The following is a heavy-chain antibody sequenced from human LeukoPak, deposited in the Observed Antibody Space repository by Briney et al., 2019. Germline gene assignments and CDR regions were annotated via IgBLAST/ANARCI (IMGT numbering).Heavy chain of an antibody. CDR2: IRYDGNNK. V-gene: IGHV3-30*02. D-gene: IGHD2-2*01. CDR1: GFTFSTYG. Sequence: PGGSLRLSCAVSGFTFSTYGMHWVRQAPGKGLEWVAFIRYDGNNKYYADFVKGRFTISRDNSKNTLYLHMNSLRTEDTAVYYCAKIEGKYQLANVPDHWGQGTLVTVSS. CDR3: AKIEGKYQLANVPDH. J-gene: IGHJ4*02.